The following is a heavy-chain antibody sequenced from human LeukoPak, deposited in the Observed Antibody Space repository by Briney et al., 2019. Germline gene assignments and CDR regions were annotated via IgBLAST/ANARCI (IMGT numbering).Heavy chain of an antibody. J-gene: IGHJ4*02. V-gene: IGHV3-7*04. CDR1: GFTFSSYW. Sequence: TGGSLRLSCAASGFTFSSYWMSWVRQAPGKGLEGVANIKQDGSEKYYVDSVKGRFTISRDNAKNSLYLQMNSLRAEDTAVYYCARGTIAAAGYYYFDYWGQGTQVTVSS. CDR2: IKQDGSEK. CDR3: ARGTIAAAGYYYFDY. D-gene: IGHD6-13*01.